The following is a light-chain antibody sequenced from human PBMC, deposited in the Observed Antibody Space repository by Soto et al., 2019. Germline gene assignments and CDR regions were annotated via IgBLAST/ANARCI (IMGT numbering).Light chain of an antibody. J-gene: IGKJ1*01. V-gene: IGKV3-15*01. CDR3: QQYNSWWA. CDR2: GAS. CDR1: QSVSSN. Sequence: EIVMTQSPATLSVSPGERVTLSCRASQSVSSNLAWYQQKPGQAPRLLIYGASTRATGIPARFSGSGSETEFTLTISSLQSEDFAVYYCQQYNSWWAFGQGTKVDIK.